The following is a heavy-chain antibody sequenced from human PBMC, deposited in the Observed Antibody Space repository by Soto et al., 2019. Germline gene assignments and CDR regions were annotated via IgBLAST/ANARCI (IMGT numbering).Heavy chain of an antibody. CDR3: ARHWESRSWYLFDY. CDR1: GGSISSYY. V-gene: IGHV4-59*08. Sequence: SETLSLTCTVSGGSISSYYWSWIRQPPGKGLEWIGYIYYSGSTNYNPSLKSRVTISVDTSKNQFSLKLSSVTAADTAVYYCARHWESRSWYLFDYWGQGTLVTVSS. D-gene: IGHD6-13*01. CDR2: IYYSGST. J-gene: IGHJ4*02.